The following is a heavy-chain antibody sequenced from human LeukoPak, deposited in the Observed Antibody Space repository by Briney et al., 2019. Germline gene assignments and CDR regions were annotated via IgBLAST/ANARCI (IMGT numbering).Heavy chain of an antibody. Sequence: PSGTLSLTCAVSGGSISNNNWWSWVRQPPGKGLEWIGEIYHSGSTNYNPSLKSRVTISVDKSKNQFSLNLTSVTAADTAVYYCARDRDTRMSGSFYVYGMDVWGQGTTVTVSS. D-gene: IGHD1-26*01. CDR3: ARDRDTRMSGSFYVYGMDV. CDR2: IYHSGST. J-gene: IGHJ6*02. CDR1: GGSISNNNW. V-gene: IGHV4-4*02.